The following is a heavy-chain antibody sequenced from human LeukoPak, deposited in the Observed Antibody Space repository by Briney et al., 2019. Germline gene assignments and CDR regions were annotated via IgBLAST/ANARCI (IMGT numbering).Heavy chain of an antibody. V-gene: IGHV3-23*01. CDR2: ISGSGDNT. CDR3: AKDPPYYYDSSGYGGGAFDI. CDR1: GFTFDNYG. Sequence: GGSLRLSCAASGFTFDNYGINWVRQAPGKGLEWVSAISGSGDNTYCADSVKGRFTISRDNSKNTLYLQMNSLRAEDTAVYYCAKDPPYYYDSSGYGGGAFDIWGQGTMVTVSS. J-gene: IGHJ3*02. D-gene: IGHD3-22*01.